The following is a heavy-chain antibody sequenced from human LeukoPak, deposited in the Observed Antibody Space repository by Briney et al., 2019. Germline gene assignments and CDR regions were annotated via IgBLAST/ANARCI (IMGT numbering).Heavy chain of an antibody. J-gene: IGHJ4*02. V-gene: IGHV3-7*01. Sequence: GGSLRLSCAASGFTFSSYWMSWVRQAPGKGLEWVANIKQDGSEKYYVDSVKGRFTISRDNAKNSLYLQMNSLRAEDTAVYYCARADDGSYEYYFDYWGQGTLVTVSS. CDR2: IKQDGSEK. CDR1: GFTFSSYW. CDR3: ARADDGSYEYYFDY. D-gene: IGHD1-26*01.